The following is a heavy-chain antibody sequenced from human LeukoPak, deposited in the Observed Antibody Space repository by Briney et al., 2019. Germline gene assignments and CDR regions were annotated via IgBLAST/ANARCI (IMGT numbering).Heavy chain of an antibody. CDR3: ARRDAMDV. CDR2: VTPNSGDT. J-gene: IGHJ6*02. CDR1: GFTFTGYY. Sequence: ASVNVSCKASGFTFTGYYMHWVRQAPGQGLEWMGRVTPNSGDTNYAQKFQGRVTMTRDTSISTAYMELSRLTSDDTAVYYCARRDAMDVWGQGTTVTVS. V-gene: IGHV1-2*06.